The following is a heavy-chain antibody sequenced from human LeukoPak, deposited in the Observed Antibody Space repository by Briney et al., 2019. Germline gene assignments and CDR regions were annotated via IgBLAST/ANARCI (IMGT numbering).Heavy chain of an antibody. CDR2: IVVGSGNT. CDR1: GFTFTSSA. Sequence: SVKVSCKASGFTFTSSAMQWVRQARGQRLEWIGWIVVGSGNTNYAQKFQERVTITRDMSTSTAYMELSSLRSEDTAVYYCARGYSSSWYFGKEWFDPWGQGTLVTVSS. J-gene: IGHJ5*02. CDR3: ARGYSSSWYFGKEWFDP. V-gene: IGHV1-58*02. D-gene: IGHD6-13*01.